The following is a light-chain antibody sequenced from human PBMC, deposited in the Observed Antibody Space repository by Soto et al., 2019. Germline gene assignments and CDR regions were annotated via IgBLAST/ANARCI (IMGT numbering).Light chain of an antibody. V-gene: IGKV3-15*01. CDR3: QHYNNRPRT. CDR1: QNVNSN. J-gene: IGKJ1*01. CDR2: GAS. Sequence: EIVMTQSPATLAVSPGERATLSCRASQNVNSNLAWYQQKPGQAPRLLINGASTRVTGIPARFSGSESGTEFTLTISSLQSEDFAVYYCQHYNNRPRTFGQGTKVEIK.